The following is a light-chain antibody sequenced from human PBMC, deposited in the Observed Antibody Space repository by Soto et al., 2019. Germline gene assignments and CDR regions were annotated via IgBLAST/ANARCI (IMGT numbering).Light chain of an antibody. CDR3: HQYHSYMYT. Sequence: EILLTQSPSTLSVSPGEFVTLSCRASQSVSSSYLAWYQQRPGQAPRLLIYGASTRPNGVPGRFSGSGSATEFTLTISSLQSDDFAVYYCHQYHSYMYTFGQGTKVDIK. V-gene: IGKV3-15*01. J-gene: IGKJ2*01. CDR2: GAS. CDR1: QSVSSSY.